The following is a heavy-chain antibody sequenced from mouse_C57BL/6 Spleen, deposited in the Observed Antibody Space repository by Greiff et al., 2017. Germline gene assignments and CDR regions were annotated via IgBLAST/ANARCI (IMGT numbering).Heavy chain of an antibody. V-gene: IGHV1-9*01. D-gene: IGHD2-12*01. Sequence: QVQLQQSGAELMKPGASVKLSCKATGYTFTGYWIEWVKQRPGHGLEWIGEILPGSGSTNYNEKFKGKATFTADTSSNTAYMQLSSLTTEDSAIYYCAREGKTDDRDYYAMDYWGQGTSVTVSS. J-gene: IGHJ4*01. CDR3: AREGKTDDRDYYAMDY. CDR1: GYTFTGYW. CDR2: ILPGSGST.